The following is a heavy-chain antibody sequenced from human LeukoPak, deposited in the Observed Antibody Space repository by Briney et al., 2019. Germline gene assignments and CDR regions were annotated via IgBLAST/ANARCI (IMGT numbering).Heavy chain of an antibody. Sequence: GGSLRLSCAASGLTFSSYSMNWVRQAPGKGLEWVSYISISSRYVYYADSLKGRFTISRGNAKSSLYLQMSSLRAEDTAVYYCASAGYYERSGYTYYFHYWGQGTVVTVSS. J-gene: IGHJ4*02. CDR1: GLTFSSYS. D-gene: IGHD3-22*01. CDR2: ISISSRYV. V-gene: IGHV3-21*01. CDR3: ASAGYYERSGYTYYFHY.